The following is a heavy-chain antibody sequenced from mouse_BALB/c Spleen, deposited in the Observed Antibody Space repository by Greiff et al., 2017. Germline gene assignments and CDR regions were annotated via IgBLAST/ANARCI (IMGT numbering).Heavy chain of an antibody. D-gene: IGHD4-1*01. Sequence: VQLQQSGPELVKPGASVKIPCKASGYTFTDYNMDWVKQSHGKSLEWIGDINPNNGGTIYNQKFKGKATLTVDKSSSTAYMQLNSLTSEDSAVYYCARWDVWYFDVWGAGTTVTVSS. CDR3: ARWDVWYFDV. CDR2: INPNNGGT. J-gene: IGHJ1*01. V-gene: IGHV1-18*01. CDR1: GYTFTDYN.